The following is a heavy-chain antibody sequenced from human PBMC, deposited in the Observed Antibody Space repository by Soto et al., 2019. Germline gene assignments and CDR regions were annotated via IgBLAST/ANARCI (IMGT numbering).Heavy chain of an antibody. CDR3: AKDSPEPRLWFGERLYYFDY. V-gene: IGHV3-23*01. CDR1: GFTFSSYA. CDR2: ISGSGGST. J-gene: IGHJ4*02. D-gene: IGHD3-10*01. Sequence: EVQLLESGGGLVQPGGSLRLSCAASGFTFSSYAMSWVRQAPGKGLEWVSAISGSGGSTYYADSVKGRFTISRDNSKNTLYQQMNSLRAEDTAVYYCAKDSPEPRLWFGERLYYFDYWGQGTLVTVSS.